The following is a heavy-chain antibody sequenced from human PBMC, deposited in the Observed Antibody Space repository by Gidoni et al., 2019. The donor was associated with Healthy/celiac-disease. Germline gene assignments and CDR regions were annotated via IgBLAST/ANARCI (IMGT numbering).Heavy chain of an antibody. CDR2: ISAYNGNT. CDR1: GYTFTSYG. CDR3: ARGTYCSSTSCPSVSWFDP. D-gene: IGHD2-2*01. J-gene: IGHJ5*02. Sequence: QVQLVQSGAEVKKPGASVKVSCKASGYTFTSYGISWVRQAPGQGLEWMGWISAYNGNTNYAQKLQGRVTMTTDTSTSTAYMELRSLRSDDTAVYYCARGTYCSSTSCPSVSWFDPWGQGTLVTVSS. V-gene: IGHV1-18*01.